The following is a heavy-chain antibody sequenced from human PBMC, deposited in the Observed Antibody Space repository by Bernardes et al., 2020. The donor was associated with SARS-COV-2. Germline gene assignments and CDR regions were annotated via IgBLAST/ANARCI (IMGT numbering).Heavy chain of an antibody. Sequence: SETLSLTCAVSGYSISSGYYWGWIRPPPGKGLEWIGSIYHSGSTYYNPSLKSRVNISVDTSKNQFSLKLSSVTAADTAVYYCARAGSITIFGVVIARQDAFDIWGQGTMVTVYS. CDR3: ARAGSITIFGVVIARQDAFDI. CDR2: IYHSGST. D-gene: IGHD3-3*01. CDR1: GYSISSGYY. V-gene: IGHV4-38-2*01. J-gene: IGHJ3*02.